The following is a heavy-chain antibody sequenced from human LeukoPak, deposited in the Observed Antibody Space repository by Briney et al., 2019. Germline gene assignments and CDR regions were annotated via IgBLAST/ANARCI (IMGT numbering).Heavy chain of an antibody. CDR1: GFTFSSYW. Sequence: AGGSLRLSCAASGFTFSSYWMSWVRQAPGKGLEWVANIKQDGSEKYYVDSVKGRFTISRDNAKNSLYLQMNSLRAEDTAVYYCARDFPVLLWFGELFGKDSCFDYWGQGTLVTVSS. J-gene: IGHJ4*02. D-gene: IGHD3-10*01. CDR2: IKQDGSEK. CDR3: ARDFPVLLWFGELFGKDSCFDY. V-gene: IGHV3-7*01.